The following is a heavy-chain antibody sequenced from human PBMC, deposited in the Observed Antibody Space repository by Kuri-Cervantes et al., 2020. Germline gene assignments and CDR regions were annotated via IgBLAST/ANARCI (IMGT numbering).Heavy chain of an antibody. CDR1: GFTVSSYG. Sequence: GGSLRLSWAAAGFTVSSYGMHWVRQAPGKGLEWVAVISYDGSNKYYAGSVKGRFTISRDNSKNTLYLQMNSLRAEDTAVYYCATGSYDILTGYYYYYGMDVWGQGTTVTVSS. CDR3: ATGSYDILTGYYYYYGMDV. V-gene: IGHV3-30*03. J-gene: IGHJ6*02. D-gene: IGHD3-9*01. CDR2: ISYDGSNK.